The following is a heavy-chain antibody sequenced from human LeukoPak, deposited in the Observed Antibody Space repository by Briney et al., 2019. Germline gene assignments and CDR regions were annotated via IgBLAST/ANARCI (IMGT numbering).Heavy chain of an antibody. V-gene: IGHV4-61*10. CDR2: IYYSGST. Sequence: KPSXXXXLTCTVSGGSISSGGYYWSWIRQPAGKGLEWIGYIYYSGSTNYNPSLKSRVTISVDTSKNQFSLKMNSVTAADTAVYYCARGAPSGYYYCDFWGQGTLVTVSS. CDR3: ARGAPSGYYYCDF. CDR1: GGSISSGGYY. D-gene: IGHD3-22*01. J-gene: IGHJ4*02.